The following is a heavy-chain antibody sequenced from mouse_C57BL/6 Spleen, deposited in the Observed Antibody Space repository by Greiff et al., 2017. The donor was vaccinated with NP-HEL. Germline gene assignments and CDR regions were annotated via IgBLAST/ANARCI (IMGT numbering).Heavy chain of an antibody. J-gene: IGHJ3*01. CDR3: ARHSIYDGYYSWFAY. CDR1: GYTFTSYW. D-gene: IGHD2-3*01. CDR2: IYPGSGST. Sequence: VQLQQPGAELVKPGASVKMSCKASGYTFTSYWITWVKQRPGQGLEWIGDIYPGSGSTNYNGKFKSKATLTVDTSSSTAYMQLSSLTSEDSAVYYCARHSIYDGYYSWFAYWGQGTLVTVSA. V-gene: IGHV1-55*01.